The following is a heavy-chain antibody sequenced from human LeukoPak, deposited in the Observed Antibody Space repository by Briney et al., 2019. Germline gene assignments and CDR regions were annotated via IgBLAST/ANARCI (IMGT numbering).Heavy chain of an antibody. V-gene: IGHV3-23*01. CDR2: ITGSGGNT. CDR1: GFTVSSNY. D-gene: IGHD6-13*01. J-gene: IGHJ6*02. Sequence: PGGSLRLSCAASGFTVSSNYMSWVRQAPGKGLEWVSVITGSGGNTYYADSVKGRFTISKDNSKNTVYLQMSSLRVDDTAVYYCAKAASSSWPPYYYGMDVWGQGTTVTVSS. CDR3: AKAASSSWPPYYYGMDV.